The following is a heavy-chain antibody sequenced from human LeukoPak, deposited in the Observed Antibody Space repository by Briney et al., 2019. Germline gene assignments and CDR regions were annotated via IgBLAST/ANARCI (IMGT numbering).Heavy chain of an antibody. V-gene: IGHV1-69*05. Sequence: SVKVSCKASGGTFSSYAISWVRQAPGQGLEWMGGIIPIFGTANYAQKFQGRVTITTDESTSTAYMELSSLRSEDTAVYYCARTKLELPYYYYYMDVWGKGTTVTVSS. D-gene: IGHD1-7*01. CDR2: IIPIFGTA. CDR3: ARTKLELPYYYYYMDV. CDR1: GGTFSSYA. J-gene: IGHJ6*03.